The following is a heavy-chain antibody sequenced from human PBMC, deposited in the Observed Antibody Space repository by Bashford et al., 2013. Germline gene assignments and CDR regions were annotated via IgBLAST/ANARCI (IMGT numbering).Heavy chain of an antibody. CDR2: IDPNDSDT. D-gene: IGHD4/OR15-4a*01. CDR1: GYSFISFW. J-gene: IGHJ4*02. Sequence: GESLKISCEVSGYSFISFWISWVRQTPEKGLEWMGTIDPNDSDTNYSPSFQGHVTMSVDKSITTAYLHWSSLKASDTAMYYCARLGAYDYGDGEQEDYWGRGNPGHRLL. V-gene: IGHV5-10-1*01. CDR3: ARLGAYDYGDGEQEDY.